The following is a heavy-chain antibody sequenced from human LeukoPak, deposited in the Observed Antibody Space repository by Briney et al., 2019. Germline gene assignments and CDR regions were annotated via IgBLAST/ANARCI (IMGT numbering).Heavy chain of an antibody. V-gene: IGHV4-59*01. CDR3: ARVASPQIYMDV. CDR1: GGSISSYY. Sequence: SETLSLTCTVSGGSISSYYWSWIRQPPGKGLEWIGYIYYSGSTNYNPSLKSRVTISVDTSKNQFSLKLSSVTAADTAVYYCARVASPQIYMDVWGQGTTVTVSS. CDR2: IYYSGST. J-gene: IGHJ6*03. D-gene: IGHD2-21*01.